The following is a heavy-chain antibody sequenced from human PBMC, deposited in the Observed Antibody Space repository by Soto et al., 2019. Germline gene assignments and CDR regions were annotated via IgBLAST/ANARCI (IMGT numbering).Heavy chain of an antibody. CDR2: INAGNGNT. CDR3: ARPGPEMATYYFDY. V-gene: IGHV1-3*01. J-gene: IGHJ4*02. CDR1: GYTFTSYA. D-gene: IGHD5-12*01. Sequence: KVSCKASGYTFTSYAMHWVRQAPGQRLEWMGWINAGNGNTKYSQKFQGRVTITRDTSASTAYMELSSLRSEDTAVYYCARPGPEMATYYFDYWGQGTLVTVSS.